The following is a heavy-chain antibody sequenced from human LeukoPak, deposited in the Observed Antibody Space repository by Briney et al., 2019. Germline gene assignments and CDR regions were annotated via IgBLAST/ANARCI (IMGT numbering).Heavy chain of an antibody. V-gene: IGHV1-69*05. CDR1: GGTFSSYA. Sequence: SVKVSCKASGGTFSSYAISWVRHAPGPGLEWMGGIIPIFGTANYAQKFQGRVTITTDESTSTAYMELSSLRSEDTAVYYCARAGIVGAKKAFDIWGQGTMVTVSS. D-gene: IGHD1-26*01. J-gene: IGHJ3*02. CDR3: ARAGIVGAKKAFDI. CDR2: IIPIFGTA.